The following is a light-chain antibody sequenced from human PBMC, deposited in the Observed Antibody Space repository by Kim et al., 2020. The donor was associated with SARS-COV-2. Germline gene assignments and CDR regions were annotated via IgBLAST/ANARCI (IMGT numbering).Light chain of an antibody. V-gene: IGLV2-18*02. CDR3: SSHTTSSIWV. Sequence: QSALTQPPSVSGSPGQSVTISCTGTSSDIGIYNRVSWYQQAPGTAPKLLIYEVNNRPSGVPDRFSGSKSGNTASLTISGLQAEDEADYYCSSHTTSSIWVFGGGTQLTVL. J-gene: IGLJ3*02. CDR2: EVN. CDR1: SSDIGIYNR.